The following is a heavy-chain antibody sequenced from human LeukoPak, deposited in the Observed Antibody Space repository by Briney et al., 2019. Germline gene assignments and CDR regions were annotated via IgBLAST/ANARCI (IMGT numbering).Heavy chain of an antibody. Sequence: NPGGSLILSCAASGFTFSNAWMSWVRQAPGKGLEWVGRIKSKTDGGTTDYAAPVKGRFTISRDDSKNTLYLQMNSLKTEDTAVYYCTTEFNYYDSSGYLGFDYWGQGTLVTVSS. CDR1: GFTFSNAW. CDR3: TTEFNYYDSSGYLGFDY. CDR2: IKSKTDGGTT. J-gene: IGHJ4*02. D-gene: IGHD3-22*01. V-gene: IGHV3-15*01.